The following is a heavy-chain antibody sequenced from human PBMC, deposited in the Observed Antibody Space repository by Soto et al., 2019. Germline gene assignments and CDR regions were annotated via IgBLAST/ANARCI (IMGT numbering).Heavy chain of an antibody. J-gene: IGHJ4*02. CDR1: GFTFSTHW. CDR3: VCGGNFFVY. Sequence: EVQLVESGGGLVQPRGSLRLSCAASGFTFSTHWMTWVRQPPGKGLEWVANINQDGSERYYVDSVRGRFTISRDNAKNSLYLQMNSLRAEDTAVYYCVCGGNFFVYWGQGTLVTVSP. CDR2: INQDGSER. D-gene: IGHD3-16*01. V-gene: IGHV3-7*01.